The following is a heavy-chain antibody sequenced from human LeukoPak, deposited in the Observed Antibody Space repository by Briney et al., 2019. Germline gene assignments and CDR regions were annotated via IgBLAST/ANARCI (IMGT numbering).Heavy chain of an antibody. CDR2: INHSGST. Sequence: PSETLSLTCAVYGGSFSGYYWSWIRQPPGKGLEWIGEINHSGSTNYNPSLKSRVTISVDTSKNQFSLKLSSVTAADTAVYYCARGRSSGSGSSGHDAFDIWGQGTMVTVSS. CDR3: ARGRSSGSGSSGHDAFDI. V-gene: IGHV4-34*01. J-gene: IGHJ3*02. D-gene: IGHD3-10*01. CDR1: GGSFSGYY.